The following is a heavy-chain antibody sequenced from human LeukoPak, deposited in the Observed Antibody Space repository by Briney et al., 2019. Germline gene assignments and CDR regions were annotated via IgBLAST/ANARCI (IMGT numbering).Heavy chain of an antibody. J-gene: IGHJ4*02. CDR3: ARAQGYDYVWGSYRPYYFDY. D-gene: IGHD3-16*02. Sequence: QSGGSLRLSCAASGFTFSSYWMSWVRQAPGKGLEWVANIKQDGSEKYYVDSVKGRFTISRDNAKNSLYLQMNSLRAEDTAVYYCARAQGYDYVWGSYRPYYFDYWGQGTLVTVSS. CDR2: IKQDGSEK. V-gene: IGHV3-7*01. CDR1: GFTFSSYW.